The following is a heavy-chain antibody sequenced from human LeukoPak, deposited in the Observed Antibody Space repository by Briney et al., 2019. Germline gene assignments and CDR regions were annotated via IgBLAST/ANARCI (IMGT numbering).Heavy chain of an antibody. CDR2: INYSGNT. CDR3: ARRGTAYCRGGNCYSDKYFDY. CDR1: GGSLSGYY. V-gene: IGHV4-34*01. J-gene: IGHJ4*02. D-gene: IGHD2-15*01. Sequence: PSETLSLTCAVYGGSLSGYYWTWLRQTPGKGREWIGEINYSGNTNYNRSLKSRVTISADTSKNQFSLRLSSVTAADTAVYYCARRGTAYCRGGNCYSDKYFDYWGQGTQVTVSS.